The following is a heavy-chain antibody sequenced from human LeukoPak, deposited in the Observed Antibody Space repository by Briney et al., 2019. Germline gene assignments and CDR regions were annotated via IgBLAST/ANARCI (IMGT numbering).Heavy chain of an antibody. CDR2: ISAYNGNT. D-gene: IGHD3-3*01. Sequence: ASVKVSCKASGYTFTSYGISWVRQAPGQGLEWMGWISAYNGNTNYAQKLQGRVTMTTDTSTSTAYMELRSLRSDDTAVYYCARQLRLAALYYYYYMDVWGKGTTVTVSS. CDR1: GYTFTSYG. J-gene: IGHJ6*03. V-gene: IGHV1-18*01. CDR3: ARQLRLAALYYYYYMDV.